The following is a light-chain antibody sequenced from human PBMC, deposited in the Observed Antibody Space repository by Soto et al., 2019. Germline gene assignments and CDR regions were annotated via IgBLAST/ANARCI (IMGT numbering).Light chain of an antibody. Sequence: QSALTQPPSVSGTPGQRVTISCSGSSSNIGSNYVYWYQQLPGTAPKLLIYRNNQRPSGVPDRFSGSKSGTSASLAISGLRSEDEADYYCAAWDDSLSGDYVFGTGTKVTVL. CDR3: AAWDDSLSGDYV. V-gene: IGLV1-47*01. CDR1: SSNIGSNY. CDR2: RNN. J-gene: IGLJ1*01.